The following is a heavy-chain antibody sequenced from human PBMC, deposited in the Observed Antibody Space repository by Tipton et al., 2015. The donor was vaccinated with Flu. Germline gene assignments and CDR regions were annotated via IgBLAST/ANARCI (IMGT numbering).Heavy chain of an antibody. J-gene: IGHJ6*02. CDR3: ARGTTMVRGVIITDYYYGMDV. V-gene: IGHV1-2*04. Sequence: QLVQSGAEVKKPGASVKVSCKASGHTFTGYYMHWVRQAPGQGLEWMGWINPNSGGTNYAQKFQGWVTMTRDTSISTAYMELSRLRSDDTAVYYCARGTTMVRGVIITDYYYGMDVWGQGTTVTVSS. CDR2: INPNSGGT. CDR1: GHTFTGYY. D-gene: IGHD3-10*01.